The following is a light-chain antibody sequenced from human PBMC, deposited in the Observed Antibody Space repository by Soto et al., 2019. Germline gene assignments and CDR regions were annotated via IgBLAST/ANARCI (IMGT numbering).Light chain of an antibody. V-gene: IGLV2-18*02. CDR3: SSYTSSSTYV. CDR2: DVT. CDR1: SSDVGNSNG. J-gene: IGLJ1*01. Sequence: QSDLTQPPSVSGSPGQSVAISCTGTSSDVGNSNGVSWYQQAPGTAPKLMIYDVTNRPSGVPDRFSGSKSGNTASLPISGRQADDEADYYCSSYTSSSTYVFGTGTKVTVL.